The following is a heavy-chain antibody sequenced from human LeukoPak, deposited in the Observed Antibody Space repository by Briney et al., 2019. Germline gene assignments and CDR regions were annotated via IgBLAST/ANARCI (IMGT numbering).Heavy chain of an antibody. V-gene: IGHV1-46*01. CDR3: ARGTWPGSSGYPTDY. Sequence: ASVKVSCKASGYTFTSYYMHWVRQAPGQGLEWMGIINPSGGSTSYAQKFQGRVTMTRDMSTSTVYMELSSLRSEDTAVYYCARGTWPGSSGYPTDYWGQGTLVTVSS. J-gene: IGHJ4*02. CDR1: GYTFTSYY. CDR2: INPSGGST. D-gene: IGHD3-22*01.